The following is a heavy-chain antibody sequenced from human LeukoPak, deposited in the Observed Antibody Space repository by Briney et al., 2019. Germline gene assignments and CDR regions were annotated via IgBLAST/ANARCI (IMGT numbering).Heavy chain of an antibody. CDR3: ASGYSSSGANWFDP. Sequence: GGSLRLSCAASGFTFSSYWMSWVRQAPGKGLEWVANIKQDGSEKYYVDSVKGRFTISRDNAKNSLYLQMTSLRAEDTAVYYCASGYSSSGANWFDPWGQGTLVTVSS. V-gene: IGHV3-7*01. CDR2: IKQDGSEK. D-gene: IGHD6-6*01. CDR1: GFTFSSYW. J-gene: IGHJ5*02.